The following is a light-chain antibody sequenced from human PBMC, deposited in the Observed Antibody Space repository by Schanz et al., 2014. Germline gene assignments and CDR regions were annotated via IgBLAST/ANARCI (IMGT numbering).Light chain of an antibody. J-gene: IGLJ3*02. Sequence: QSALTQPASVSGSPGQSITISCTGTSSDVGTYSFISWYQHHPGKAPKVIIYEANKRPSGVSNRFSASKSGYTASLTISGLQAEDEADYYCCSYAGRPWVSGGGTKLTVL. CDR3: CSYAGRPWV. V-gene: IGLV2-23*01. CDR2: EAN. CDR1: SSDVGTYSF.